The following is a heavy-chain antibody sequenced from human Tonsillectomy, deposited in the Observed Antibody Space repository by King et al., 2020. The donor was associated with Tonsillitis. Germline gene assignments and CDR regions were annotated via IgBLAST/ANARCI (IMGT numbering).Heavy chain of an antibody. CDR1: GYSFPIYW. CDR2: IYPDDADT. D-gene: IGHD3-10*01. J-gene: IGHJ3*02. CDR3: AGDLYGSDKCFDI. Sequence: QLVQSGAEVKKPGESLKISCKGSGYSFPIYWIGWVRQMPGKGLEWIGIIYPDDADTRYSPSFQGHVTISADKSINTAYLQWTTLKASDTAMYYCAGDLYGSDKCFDIWGQGTMVTVSS. V-gene: IGHV5-51*01.